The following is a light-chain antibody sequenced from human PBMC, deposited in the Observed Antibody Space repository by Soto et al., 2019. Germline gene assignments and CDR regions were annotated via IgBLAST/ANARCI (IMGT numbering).Light chain of an antibody. V-gene: IGKV1-27*01. J-gene: IGKJ4*01. CDR3: QDYNSAPQLT. CDR2: NAS. Sequence: DIQMTQSPSSLSASVGDRVTIACRASQGISNYLAWYQQKPGKVPKLLICNASTLQSGVPSRFSGSGSGTDFTLTISSLQPEDVATYYCQDYNSAPQLTFGGGTKVEI. CDR1: QGISNY.